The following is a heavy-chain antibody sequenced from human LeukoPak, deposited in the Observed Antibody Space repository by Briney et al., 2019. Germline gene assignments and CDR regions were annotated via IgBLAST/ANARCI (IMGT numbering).Heavy chain of an antibody. D-gene: IGHD3-9*01. Sequence: PGGSLRLSCAASGFTFSSYAMSWVRQAPGKGLEWVSAISGSGGSTYYADSVKGRFTISRDNSKNTLYLQMNSLRAEDTAVYYCAKDAVYDILTGLPLLFDYWGQGTLVTVSS. CDR2: ISGSGGST. V-gene: IGHV3-23*01. CDR1: GFTFSSYA. CDR3: AKDAVYDILTGLPLLFDY. J-gene: IGHJ4*02.